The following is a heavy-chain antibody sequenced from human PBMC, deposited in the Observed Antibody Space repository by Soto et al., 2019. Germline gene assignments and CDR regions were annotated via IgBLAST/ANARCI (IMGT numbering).Heavy chain of an antibody. CDR1: GYTFTSYG. J-gene: IGHJ5*02. D-gene: IGHD2-2*01. CDR3: AREGPIVVVPAALSWFDP. Sequence: GASVKVSCKASGYTFTSYGISWVRQAPGQGLEWMGWISAYNGNTNYAQKLQGRVTMTTDTSTSTAYMELRSLRSDDTAVYYCAREGPIVVVPAALSWFDPWGQGTLVTVSS. CDR2: ISAYNGNT. V-gene: IGHV1-18*01.